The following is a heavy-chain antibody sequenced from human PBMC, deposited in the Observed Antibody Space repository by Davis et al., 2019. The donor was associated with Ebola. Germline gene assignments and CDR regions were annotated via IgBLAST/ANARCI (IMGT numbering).Heavy chain of an antibody. D-gene: IGHD4-23*01. CDR3: ARRDFYGGNADVACDM. J-gene: IGHJ3*02. Sequence: PGGSLRLSCAASGFTFSTYAMHWVRQAPGKGLEWVAIIAFDGSYRNYAASVKGRFTISRDNSKNTLYLQMNSLRTDDTAVYFCARRDFYGGNADVACDMWGQGTMVTVSS. V-gene: IGHV3-30-3*01. CDR2: IAFDGSYR. CDR1: GFTFSTYA.